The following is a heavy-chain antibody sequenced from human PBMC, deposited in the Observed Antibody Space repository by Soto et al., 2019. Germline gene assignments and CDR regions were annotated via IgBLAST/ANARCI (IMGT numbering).Heavy chain of an antibody. CDR2: ISAYNGYK. J-gene: IGHJ4*02. V-gene: IGHV1-18*01. D-gene: IGHD2-15*01. Sequence: QVQLVQSGAEVKKPGGSVKVSCKTSGYTFSSFGINWVRQAPGQGLEWTGWISAYNGYKNYAQKLQGRVTMTTDTSTSTAYMELMSLRSDDTAVYYCARDVDCSDGSCPGGHLGQGTLVTVSS. CDR3: ARDVDCSDGSCPGGH. CDR1: GYTFSSFG.